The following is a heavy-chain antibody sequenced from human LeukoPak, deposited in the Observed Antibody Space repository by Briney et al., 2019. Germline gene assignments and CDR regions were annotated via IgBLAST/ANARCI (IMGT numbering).Heavy chain of an antibody. J-gene: IGHJ5*02. CDR1: GDSISSSIYY. Sequence: SETLSLTCTVSGDSISSSIYYWGWIRQPPGKGLEWIGCIYYNGYTYYTSSLKSRVTIFVNTSKNHFSLKLISVPAADTAVYYCARQGCDTMLRGVVRDWFDPWGQGTLVTVSS. CDR2: IYYNGYT. V-gene: IGHV4-39*01. CDR3: ARQGCDTMLRGVVRDWFDP. D-gene: IGHD3-10*01.